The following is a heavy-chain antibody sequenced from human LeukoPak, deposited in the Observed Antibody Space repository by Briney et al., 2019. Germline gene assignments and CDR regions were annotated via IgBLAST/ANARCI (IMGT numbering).Heavy chain of an antibody. Sequence: SVKVSCKASGGTFSSYTISWVRQAPGQGLEWMGRIIPILGIGNYAQKFQGRVTITADKSTSTAYMELSSLRSEDTAVYYCARAKKQGTTVTTGWFDPWGQGTLVTVSS. CDR2: IIPILGIG. J-gene: IGHJ5*02. CDR1: GGTFSSYT. CDR3: ARAKKQGTTVTTGWFDP. V-gene: IGHV1-69*02. D-gene: IGHD4-11*01.